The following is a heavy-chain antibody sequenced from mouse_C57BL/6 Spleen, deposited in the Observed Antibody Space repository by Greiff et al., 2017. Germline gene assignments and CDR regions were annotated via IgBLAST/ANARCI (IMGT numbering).Heavy chain of an antibody. V-gene: IGHV1-15*01. J-gene: IGHJ4*01. Sequence: QVQLQQSGAELVRPGASVTLSCKASGYTFTDYEMHGVKQTPVPGLEWIGAFDPETGGTAYNQKFKGKAILTADKSSSAAYMELRSLTSEDSAVYYCTRELLPYAMDYWGQGTSVTVSS. CDR1: GYTFTDYE. D-gene: IGHD2-12*01. CDR2: FDPETGGT. CDR3: TRELLPYAMDY.